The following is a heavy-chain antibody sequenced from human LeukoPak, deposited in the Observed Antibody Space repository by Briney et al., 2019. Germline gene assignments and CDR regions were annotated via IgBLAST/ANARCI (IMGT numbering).Heavy chain of an antibody. CDR2: INHSGST. Sequence: SETLSLTCAVYGGSFSGYYWSWIRQPPGKGLEWIGEINHSGSTNYNPSLKSRVTISVDTSKNQFSLKLSSETAADTAVYYCARRWYDFWSGEESNYYGMDVWGQGTTVTVSS. CDR1: GGSFSGYY. V-gene: IGHV4-34*01. CDR3: ARRWYDFWSGEESNYYGMDV. J-gene: IGHJ6*02. D-gene: IGHD3-3*01.